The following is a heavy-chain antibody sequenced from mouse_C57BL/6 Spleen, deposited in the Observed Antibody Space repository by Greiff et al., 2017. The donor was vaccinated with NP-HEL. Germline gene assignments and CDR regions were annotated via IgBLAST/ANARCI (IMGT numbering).Heavy chain of an antibody. Sequence: EVQLVESGAGLVKPGGSLKLSCAASGFSFSSYAMSWVRQTPEKRLEWVAYISSGGDYIYYVATVKGRFTISRDNARNTLYLQMSSLKSDDTAMYYCTRPITTVPAMDYWGQGTSVTVSS. CDR3: TRPITTVPAMDY. D-gene: IGHD1-1*01. CDR1: GFSFSSYA. V-gene: IGHV5-9-1*02. CDR2: ISSGGDYI. J-gene: IGHJ4*01.